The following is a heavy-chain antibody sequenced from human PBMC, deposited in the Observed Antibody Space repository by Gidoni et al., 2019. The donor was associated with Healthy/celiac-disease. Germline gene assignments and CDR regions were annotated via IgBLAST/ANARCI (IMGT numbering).Heavy chain of an antibody. CDR2: IWYDGSNK. CDR1: GFTFSSYG. Sequence: QVQLVESGGGVVQPGRSLRLSCAASGFTFSSYGMHWVRQAPGKGLEWVAVIWYDGSNKYYADSVKGRFTISRDNSKNTLYLQMNSLRAEDTAVYYCARDWDYAGPPGQDWGQGTLVTVSS. V-gene: IGHV3-33*01. J-gene: IGHJ4*02. CDR3: ARDWDYAGPPGQD. D-gene: IGHD4-17*01.